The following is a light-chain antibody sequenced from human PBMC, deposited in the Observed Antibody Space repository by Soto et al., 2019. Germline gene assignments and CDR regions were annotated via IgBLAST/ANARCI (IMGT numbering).Light chain of an antibody. V-gene: IGLV1-40*01. Sequence: QLVLTQPPSVSGAPGQRVTISCTGSSSNIGADYDVHWYQQLPGTAPKVLIYGNSNRPSGVPDRFSGSKSGTSASLAITGLQTEDEADYFCQSYDNSLSGSNVFGTGTQLTVL. CDR2: GNS. CDR3: QSYDNSLSGSNV. J-gene: IGLJ1*01. CDR1: SSNIGADYD.